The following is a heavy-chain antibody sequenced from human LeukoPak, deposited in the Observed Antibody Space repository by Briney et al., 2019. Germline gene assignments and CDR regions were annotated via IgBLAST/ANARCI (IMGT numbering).Heavy chain of an antibody. CDR1: GYSFTSYW. V-gene: IGHV5-51*01. J-gene: IGHJ4*02. CDR2: IYPGDSDT. CDR3: ASGRARYEGGYTGYVSFHY. Sequence: GESLKISCKGSGYSFTSYWIGWVRQMPGKGLEWMGIIYPGDSDTRYSPSFQGQVTISADKYISTAYLQWSSLKPSDTAMYCCASGRARYEGGYTGYVSFHYWGQGTLVTVSS. D-gene: IGHD5-12*01.